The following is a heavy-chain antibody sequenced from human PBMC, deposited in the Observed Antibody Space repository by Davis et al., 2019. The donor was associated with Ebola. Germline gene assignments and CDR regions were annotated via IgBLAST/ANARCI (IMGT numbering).Heavy chain of an antibody. V-gene: IGHV3-33*01. D-gene: IGHD2-15*01. CDR2: IWYDGSNK. Sequence: GGSLRLSCAASGFTFSSYGMHWVRQAPGKGLEWVAVIWYDGSNKYYADSVKGRFTISRDNSKNTLYLQMNSLRAEDTAVYYCAREGKYCSGGSCYSGTDYWGQGTLVTVSS. J-gene: IGHJ4*02. CDR3: AREGKYCSGGSCYSGTDY. CDR1: GFTFSSYG.